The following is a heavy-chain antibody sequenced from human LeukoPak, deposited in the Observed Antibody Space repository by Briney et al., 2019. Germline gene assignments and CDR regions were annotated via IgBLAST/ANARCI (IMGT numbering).Heavy chain of an antibody. J-gene: IGHJ4*02. CDR3: ARDANWGETDY. D-gene: IGHD7-27*01. Sequence: PGGSLRLSCAASQFTFTYYAMHWVRQAPGKGLEWVSIISYDGSDKYYADSVKGRLSIFRNNSKNTQYLQMDSLSPADTAVYYCARDANWGETDYWGQGPLVTVSS. CDR1: QFTFTYYA. CDR2: ISYDGSDK. V-gene: IGHV3-30-3*01.